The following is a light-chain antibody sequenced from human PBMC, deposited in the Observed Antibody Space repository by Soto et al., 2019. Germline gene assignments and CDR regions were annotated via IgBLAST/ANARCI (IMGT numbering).Light chain of an antibody. V-gene: IGKV4-1*01. J-gene: IGKJ4*01. CDR3: QQYYSPPLT. CDR1: QSVLYSSNNKNY. Sequence: DIVMTQSPDSLAVSLGERATINCKSSQSVLYSSNNKNYLAWYQQKPGQPPKLPIYLASNRESGVPDRFSGSGSGTDFTLSISSLQAEDVGVYYCQQYYSPPLTFGGGTKVEIK. CDR2: LAS.